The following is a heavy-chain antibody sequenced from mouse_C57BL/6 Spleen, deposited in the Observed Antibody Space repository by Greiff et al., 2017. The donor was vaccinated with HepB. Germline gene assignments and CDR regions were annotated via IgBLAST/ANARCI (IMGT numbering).Heavy chain of an antibody. D-gene: IGHD1-1*01. CDR3: ARWYYGSSLDY. V-gene: IGHV1-80*01. CDR1: GYAFSSYW. CDR2: IYPGDGDT. Sequence: LKESGASVKISCKASGYAFSSYWMNWVKQRPGKGLEWIGQIYPGDGDTNYNGKFKGKATLTADKSSSTAYMQLSSLTSEDSAVYFCARWYYGSSLDYWGQGTTLTVSS. J-gene: IGHJ2*01.